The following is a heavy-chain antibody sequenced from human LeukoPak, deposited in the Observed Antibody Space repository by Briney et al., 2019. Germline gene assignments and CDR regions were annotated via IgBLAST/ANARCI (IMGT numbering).Heavy chain of an antibody. Sequence: PGGSLRLSCAASGFTFSSYALTWVRQAPGKGLEWVSAISGGGGSAYYADSVKGRFTISRDSSMNMLYLQMNSLTAGDTAVYYCAKAVGATRGYYYSGMGVWGQGTTVTVSS. J-gene: IGHJ6*02. CDR1: GFTFSSYA. D-gene: IGHD1-26*01. CDR3: AKAVGATRGYYYSGMGV. CDR2: ISGGGGSA. V-gene: IGHV3-23*01.